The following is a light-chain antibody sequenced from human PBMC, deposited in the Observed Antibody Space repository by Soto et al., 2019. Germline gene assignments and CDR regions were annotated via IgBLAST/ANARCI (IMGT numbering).Light chain of an antibody. V-gene: IGLV1-40*01. J-gene: IGLJ7*01. Sequence: QSVLTQPPSVSGAPGQRVTISCTGSSSNIGANYDVHWYQQVPGTAPKLLIYGNTNRPSGVPDRFSGSTSGTSASLAITGLQAEDEADYYCQSYDNTLSGFWIFGGGTQLTVL. CDR3: QSYDNTLSGFWI. CDR1: SSNIGANYD. CDR2: GNT.